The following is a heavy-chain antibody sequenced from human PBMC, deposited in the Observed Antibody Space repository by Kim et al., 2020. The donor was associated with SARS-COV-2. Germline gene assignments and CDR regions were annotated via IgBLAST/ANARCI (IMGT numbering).Heavy chain of an antibody. D-gene: IGHD3-22*01. V-gene: IGHV1-69*04. CDR3: ARGDSRMSYYYQSRLHL. J-gene: IGHJ2*01. CDR1: GGTFNSYS. CDR2: IIPILAIA. Sequence: SVKVSCKASGGTFNSYSYSWVRQAPGQGLEWMGRIIPILAIANYSQTFQDRLTITADLSTSTAYLHLRSLRSEDTAVYYCARGDSRMSYYYQSRLHLWG.